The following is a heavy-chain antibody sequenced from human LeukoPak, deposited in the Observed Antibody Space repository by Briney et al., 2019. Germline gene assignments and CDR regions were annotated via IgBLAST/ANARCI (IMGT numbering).Heavy chain of an antibody. Sequence: ASVKVSCKASGYTFTSYAMHWVRQAPGQRLEWMGWINAGNGNTKYSQKFQGRVTITRDTSASTAYMELSSLRSEDTAVYYCARVRGGATGGFDYWGQGTLVTVSS. V-gene: IGHV1-3*01. CDR3: ARVRGGATGGFDY. CDR2: INAGNGNT. D-gene: IGHD1-26*01. CDR1: GYTFTSYA. J-gene: IGHJ4*02.